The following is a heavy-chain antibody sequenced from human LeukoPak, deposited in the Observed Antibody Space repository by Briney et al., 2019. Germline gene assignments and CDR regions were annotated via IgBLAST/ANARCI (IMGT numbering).Heavy chain of an antibody. J-gene: IGHJ4*02. V-gene: IGHV3-33*01. CDR3: ARGIQLSKPTIDY. Sequence: GRSLRLSCAASGFTFSSYGMHWVRQAPGKGLGWVAVIWYDGSNRYYADSVKGRFTISRDNSKNTLYLQMNSLRAEDTAVYYCARGIQLSKPTIDYWGQGTLVTVSS. CDR2: IWYDGSNR. CDR1: GFTFSSYG. D-gene: IGHD5-18*01.